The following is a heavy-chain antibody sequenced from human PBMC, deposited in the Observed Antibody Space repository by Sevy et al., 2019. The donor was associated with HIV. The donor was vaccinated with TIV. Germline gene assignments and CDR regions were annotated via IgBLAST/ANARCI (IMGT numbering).Heavy chain of an antibody. D-gene: IGHD2-2*01. CDR1: GFTFSSYS. CDR2: ISSSSSYI. V-gene: IGHV3-21*04. CDR3: ARRYLPSAPPALDY. Sequence: GGSLRLSCAASGFTFSSYSMNWVRQAPGKGLEWVSSISSSSSYIYYADSVKGRFTISRDDSKDTVYLEMNSLRAEDTAVYYCARRYLPSAPPALDYWGQGTLVTVSS. J-gene: IGHJ4*02.